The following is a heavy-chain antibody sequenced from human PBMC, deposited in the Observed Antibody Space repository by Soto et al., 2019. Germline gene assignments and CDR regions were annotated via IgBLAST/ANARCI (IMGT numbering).Heavy chain of an antibody. CDR2: MWYDGTNK. J-gene: IGHJ3*02. CDR1: GFTFRIYS. D-gene: IGHD3-16*01. CDR3: AREATFGTKGGSFDI. Sequence: QVQLVESGGGVVKPGRSLRLSCAASGFTFRIYSMHWVRQSPGKGLEWVAVMWYDGTNKYYGESVKGQFTISRDNSENTLYLQMNSLRVEDTAVYYCAREATFGTKGGSFDIWGHGTLVTVSS. V-gene: IGHV3-33*01.